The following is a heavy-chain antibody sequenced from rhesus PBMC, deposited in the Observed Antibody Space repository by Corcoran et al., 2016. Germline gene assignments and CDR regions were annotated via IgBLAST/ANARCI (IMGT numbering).Heavy chain of an antibody. J-gene: IGHJ4*01. Sequence: QVQLQESGPGLAKPSETLSLTCAFSGGSISSNFWIWFRHPPGKGLGWIGRIYGSGGSTYYNPSLKSRVTISKDTSKNQFSLKLSSVTAADTAVYYCARPYSSGWSYYWGQGVLVTVSS. CDR1: GGSISSNF. CDR3: ARPYSSGWSYY. D-gene: IGHD6S26*01. CDR2: IYGSGGST. V-gene: IGHV4-160*01.